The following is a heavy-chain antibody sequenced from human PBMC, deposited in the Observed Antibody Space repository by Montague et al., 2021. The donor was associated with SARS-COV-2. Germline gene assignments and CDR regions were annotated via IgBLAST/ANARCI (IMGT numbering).Heavy chain of an antibody. D-gene: IGHD3-3*01. Sequence: SETLSLTCAVYGGSLSNYYWSWIRQPPGKGLEWIGEINHRGTTNDNASLKSRVTMSVDTSKNQFSLNLSSVTAADTAVYYCVRGPAAKNYYDFWSGPKWFDPGARETWSPSPQ. CDR2: INHRGTT. CDR3: VRGPAAKNYYDFWSGPKWFDP. J-gene: IGHJ5*02. CDR1: GGSLSNYY. V-gene: IGHV4-34*01.